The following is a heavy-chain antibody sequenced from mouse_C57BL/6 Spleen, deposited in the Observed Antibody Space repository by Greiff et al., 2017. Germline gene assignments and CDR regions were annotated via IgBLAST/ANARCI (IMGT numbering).Heavy chain of an antibody. CDR3: ARENYGSRRWFAY. V-gene: IGHV5-4*01. CDR2: ISDGGSYT. D-gene: IGHD1-1*01. J-gene: IGHJ3*01. CDR1: GFTFSSYA. Sequence: EVKLMESGGGLVKPGGSLKLSCAASGFTFSSYAMSWVRQTPEKRLEWVATISDGGSYTYYPDNVKGRFTISRDNAKNNLYLQMSHLKSEDTAMYYCARENYGSRRWFAYWGQGTLVTVSA.